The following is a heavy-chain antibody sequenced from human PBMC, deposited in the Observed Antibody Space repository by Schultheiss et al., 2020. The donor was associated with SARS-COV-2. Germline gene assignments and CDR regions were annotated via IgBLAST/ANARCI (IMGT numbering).Heavy chain of an antibody. D-gene: IGHD2-15*01. CDR3: AKRSTGFHFDF. V-gene: IGHV3-23*01. CDR1: GFTFSSYS. Sequence: GESLKISCAASGFTFSSYSMNWVRQAPGKGLEWVSAISGSGGSTYYADSVKGRFTMSRDNSKSTVYLQMNSLTDDDTAVYYCAKRSTGFHFDFWGQGTLVTVSS. CDR2: ISGSGGST. J-gene: IGHJ4*02.